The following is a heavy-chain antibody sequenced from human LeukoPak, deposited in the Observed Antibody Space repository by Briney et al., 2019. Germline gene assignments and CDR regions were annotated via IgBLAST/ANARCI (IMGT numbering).Heavy chain of an antibody. CDR1: GGSISSYY. CDR3: ARLFCSSTSCYVHNWFDP. V-gene: IGHV4-59*08. CDR2: IYYSGST. D-gene: IGHD2-2*01. J-gene: IGHJ5*02. Sequence: NPSETLSLTCTVSGGSISSYYWSWIRQPPGKGLEWIGYIYYSGSTNYNPSLKSRVTISVDTSKNQFSLKLSSATAADTAVYYCARLFCSSTSCYVHNWFDPWGQGTLVTVSS.